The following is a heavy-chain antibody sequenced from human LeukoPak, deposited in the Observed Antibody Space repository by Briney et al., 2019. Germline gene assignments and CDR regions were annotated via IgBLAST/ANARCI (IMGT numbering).Heavy chain of an antibody. CDR2: INPSGGST. CDR3: ARGKEDTAMAEPPTDY. J-gene: IGHJ4*02. V-gene: IGHV1-46*01. Sequence: ASVKVSCKASGYTFTSYAMNWVRQAPGQGLEWMGIINPSGGSTSYAQKFQGRVTMTRDTSTSTVYMELSSLRSEDTAVYYCARGKEDTAMAEPPTDYWGQGTLVTVSS. CDR1: GYTFTSYA. D-gene: IGHD5-18*01.